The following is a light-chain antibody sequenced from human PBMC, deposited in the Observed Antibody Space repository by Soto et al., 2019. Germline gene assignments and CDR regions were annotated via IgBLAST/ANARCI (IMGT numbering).Light chain of an antibody. CDR2: GAS. CDR3: QQYNNWRRT. Sequence: IVMAQSTATLSVSPGERATLSCRASQSVSSNLAWYQQKPGQAPRLLIYGASTRATGIPARFSGSGSGTEFTLTISSLQSEDFAVYYCQQYNNWRRTFGQGTKVDIK. V-gene: IGKV3-15*01. J-gene: IGKJ1*01. CDR1: QSVSSN.